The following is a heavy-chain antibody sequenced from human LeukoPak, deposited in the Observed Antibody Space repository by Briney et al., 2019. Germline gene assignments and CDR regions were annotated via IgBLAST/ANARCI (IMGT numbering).Heavy chain of an antibody. CDR1: GFTLSSYA. V-gene: IGHV3-23*01. CDR2: ISVSGNT. CDR3: AKDHQVVVLITPYFDY. D-gene: IGHD3-22*01. J-gene: IGHJ4*02. Sequence: GGSLRLSCAASGFTLSSYAMSWVRQGPGKGLEWVSAISVSGNTYHADSVKGRFTISRDNSKNTLYLQMNSLRAEDTAVYYCAKDHQVVVLITPYFDYWGQGTLVTVSS.